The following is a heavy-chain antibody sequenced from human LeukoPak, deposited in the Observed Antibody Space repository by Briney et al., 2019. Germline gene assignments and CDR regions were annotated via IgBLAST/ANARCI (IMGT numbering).Heavy chain of an antibody. D-gene: IGHD3-3*01. CDR1: GGSISSGGYY. V-gene: IGHV4-31*03. Sequence: PSETLSLTCTVSGGSISSGGYYWRWLRQHPGKGLEWIGYIYYSGSTYYNPSLKSRVTISVDTSKNQFSLKLSSVTAADTAVYYCARENTYYDAGHWGQGTLVTVSS. CDR3: ARENTYYDAGH. CDR2: IYYSGST. J-gene: IGHJ4*02.